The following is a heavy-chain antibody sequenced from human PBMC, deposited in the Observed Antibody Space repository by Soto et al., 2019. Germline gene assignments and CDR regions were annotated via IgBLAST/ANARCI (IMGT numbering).Heavy chain of an antibody. CDR2: ISAYNGNT. V-gene: IGHV1-18*01. J-gene: IGHJ5*02. Sequence: QVQLVQSGAEVKKPGASVKVSCKASGYTFTSYGVSWVRQAPGQGLEWMGWISAYNGNTNYAQKFQGRVTMTTDTSTSTAYMELRSLRSDDTAVYYCARDIPPDNPGIFGFDPWGQGTLVTVSS. D-gene: IGHD6-13*01. CDR1: GYTFTSYG. CDR3: ARDIPPDNPGIFGFDP.